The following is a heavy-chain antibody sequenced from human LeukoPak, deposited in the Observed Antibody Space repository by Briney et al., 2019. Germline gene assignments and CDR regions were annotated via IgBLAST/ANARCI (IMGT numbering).Heavy chain of an antibody. CDR3: AGIVVVVAATLPAFDI. V-gene: IGHV4-39*07. CDR1: GGSVSSTHY. J-gene: IGHJ3*02. D-gene: IGHD2-15*01. CDR2: IYYGGST. Sequence: SETLSLTCTVSGGSVSSTHYWGWIRQPPGKGLEWIGSIYYGGSTYYNASLRSRVTTSVDTSKNQFSLKLRSVTAADTAVYYCAGIVVVVAATLPAFDIWGQGTMVTVSS.